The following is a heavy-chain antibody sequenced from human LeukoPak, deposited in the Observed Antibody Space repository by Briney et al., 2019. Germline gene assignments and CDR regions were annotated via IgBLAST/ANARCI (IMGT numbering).Heavy chain of an antibody. Sequence: GASVKVSCKASGYTFTNYGISWVRQAPGQGLEWMGWISAYNGNTDYAQKLQGRVTMTTDTSTSAAYMELRSLRSDDAAVYYCARGKYYFDYWGQGTLVSVSS. CDR2: ISAYNGNT. CDR1: GYTFTNYG. J-gene: IGHJ4*02. CDR3: ARGKYYFDY. V-gene: IGHV1-18*01.